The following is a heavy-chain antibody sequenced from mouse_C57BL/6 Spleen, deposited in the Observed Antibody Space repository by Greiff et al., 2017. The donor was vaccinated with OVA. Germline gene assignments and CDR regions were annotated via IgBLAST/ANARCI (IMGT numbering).Heavy chain of an antibody. CDR1: GFTFTDYY. Sequence: EVQGVESGGGLVQPGGSLSLSCAASGFTFTDYYMSWVRQPPGKALEWLGFIRNKANGYTTEYSASVKGRFTISRDNSQSILYLQMNALRAEDSATYYCARSRYYSNYYAMDYWGQGTSVTVSS. J-gene: IGHJ4*01. V-gene: IGHV7-3*01. CDR2: IRNKANGYTT. D-gene: IGHD2-5*01. CDR3: ARSRYYSNYYAMDY.